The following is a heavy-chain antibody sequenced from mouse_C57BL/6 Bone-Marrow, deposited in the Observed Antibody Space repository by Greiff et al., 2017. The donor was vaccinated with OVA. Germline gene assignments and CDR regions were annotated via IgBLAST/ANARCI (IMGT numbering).Heavy chain of an antibody. D-gene: IGHD2-2*01. CDR1: GFNIKDDY. CDR2: IDPENGDT. V-gene: IGHV14-4*01. Sequence: VQLQQSGAELVRPGASVKLSCTASGFNIKDDYMHWVKQRPEQGLEWIGWIDPENGDTEYASQFQGKATITADTSSNTAYLQLSSLTSEDTAVYYCTRGLSWFAYWGQGTLVTVSA. J-gene: IGHJ3*01. CDR3: TRGLSWFAY.